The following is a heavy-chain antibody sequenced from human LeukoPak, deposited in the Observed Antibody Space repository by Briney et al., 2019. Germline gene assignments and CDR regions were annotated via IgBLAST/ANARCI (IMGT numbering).Heavy chain of an antibody. D-gene: IGHD2-2*01. CDR1: GYTFTTNW. CDR3: MRRVGPCISTWTDAFDM. Sequence: GESLKISCKGSGYTFTTNWIGWARQRPGKGLEWIGIIQPVDSDTRYSPSFQGQVTMSADKSINTAYLQWSSLKASDTAMYYCMRRVGPCISTWTDAFDMWGQGTVVTVSP. J-gene: IGHJ3*02. V-gene: IGHV5-51*01. CDR2: IQPVDSDT.